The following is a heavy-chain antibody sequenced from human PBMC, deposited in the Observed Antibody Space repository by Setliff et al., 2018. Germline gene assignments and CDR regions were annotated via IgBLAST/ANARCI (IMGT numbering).Heavy chain of an antibody. J-gene: IGHJ3*01. CDR2: ISGSAQTT. V-gene: IGHV3-48*04. D-gene: IGHD5-18*01. CDR3: VRDRWKVMVNKGDDAFDL. Sequence: GGSLRLSCGASGFIFSNFGMHWVRQAPGKGLEWVSMISGSAQTTYYVDSVKGRFTISRDNAKNSLDLQMDSLRGEDTAVYYCVRDRWKVMVNKGDDAFDLWGQGTMVTVSS. CDR1: GFIFSNFG.